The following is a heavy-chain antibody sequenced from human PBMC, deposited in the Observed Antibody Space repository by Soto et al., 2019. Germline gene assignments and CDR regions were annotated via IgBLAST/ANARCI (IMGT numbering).Heavy chain of an antibody. CDR2: ISFDGSTE. D-gene: IGHD3-10*01. Sequence: QVQLVESGGGVVQPGRSLRLSCAASGFTFVSYAMHWVRRAPGKGLEWVAVISFDGSTEYYADSVKGRFTISRDNSKNTVYLQMNSLRSEDTAVYYCARSRHGSGSYTHFYYGLDVWGQGTTVTVSS. CDR1: GFTFVSYA. V-gene: IGHV3-30-3*01. J-gene: IGHJ6*02. CDR3: ARSRHGSGSYTHFYYGLDV.